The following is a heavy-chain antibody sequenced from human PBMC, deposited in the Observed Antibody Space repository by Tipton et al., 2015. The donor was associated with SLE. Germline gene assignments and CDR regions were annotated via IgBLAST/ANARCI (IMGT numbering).Heavy chain of an antibody. J-gene: IGHJ4*02. V-gene: IGHV4-39*07. CDR1: GGSISSSSYY. D-gene: IGHD6-19*01. CDR3: ARAPGYSSGWYS. CDR2: IYYSGST. Sequence: TLSLTCTVSGGSISSSSYYWGWIRQPPGKGLEWIGSIYYSGSTYYNPSLKSRVTISVDTSKNQFSLKLSSVTAADTAVYYCARAPGYSSGWYSWGQGTLVTVSS.